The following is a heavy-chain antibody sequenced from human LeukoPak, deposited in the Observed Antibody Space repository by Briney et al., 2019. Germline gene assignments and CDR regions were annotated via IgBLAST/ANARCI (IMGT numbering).Heavy chain of an antibody. Sequence: GGSLRLSCAASGFTFRSYAMSWVRQAPGKGLEWVSAISSSGGSTYYADSVKGRFTISRDNSKNTLYVQMNSLRVEDTAVYYCATDPGYSSGDTHYWGQGTLVTVSS. CDR3: ATDPGYSSGDTHY. CDR2: ISSSGGST. D-gene: IGHD6-19*01. CDR1: GFTFRSYA. J-gene: IGHJ4*02. V-gene: IGHV3-23*01.